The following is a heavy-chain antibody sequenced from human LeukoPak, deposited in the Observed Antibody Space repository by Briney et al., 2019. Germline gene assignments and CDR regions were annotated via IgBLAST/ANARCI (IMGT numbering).Heavy chain of an antibody. CDR2: ISSSSSYI. CDR1: GFTFSSYS. J-gene: IGHJ4*02. V-gene: IGHV3-21*01. CDR3: ASLPLYGSGSNY. D-gene: IGHD3-10*01. Sequence: GGSLRLSCAASGFTFSSYSMNWVRQAPGKGLEWVSSISSSSSYIYYADSVKGRFTISRDNAKNSLYLQMNSLRAEDTAVYYCASLPLYGSGSNYWGQGTLVTVSS.